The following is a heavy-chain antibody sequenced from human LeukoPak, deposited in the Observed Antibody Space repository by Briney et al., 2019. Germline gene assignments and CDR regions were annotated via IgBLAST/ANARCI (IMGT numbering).Heavy chain of an antibody. V-gene: IGHV1-2*02. Sequence: GASVKVSCKASGYTFTGYYMHWVRQAPGQGLEWMGWINPNGGGTNYAQKFQGRVTMTRDTSISTAYMELSRLRSDDTAVYYRARDRGSGRPGPLPYYYYMDVWGKGTTVTVSS. J-gene: IGHJ6*03. CDR2: INPNGGGT. CDR1: GYTFTGYY. D-gene: IGHD3-10*01. CDR3: ARDRGSGRPGPLPYYYYMDV.